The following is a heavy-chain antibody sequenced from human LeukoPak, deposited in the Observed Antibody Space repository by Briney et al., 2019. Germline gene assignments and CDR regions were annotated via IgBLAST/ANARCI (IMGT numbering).Heavy chain of an antibody. Sequence: ASVKVSCKASGGTFSSYAISWVRQAPGQGLEWMGRIIPILGIANYAQKFQGRVTITADKSTSTAYMELSSLRSEGTAVYYCHVVVVAATGDVVYWGQGTLVTVSS. CDR3: HVVVVAATGDVVY. CDR2: IIPILGIA. D-gene: IGHD2-15*01. CDR1: GGTFSSYA. V-gene: IGHV1-69*04. J-gene: IGHJ4*02.